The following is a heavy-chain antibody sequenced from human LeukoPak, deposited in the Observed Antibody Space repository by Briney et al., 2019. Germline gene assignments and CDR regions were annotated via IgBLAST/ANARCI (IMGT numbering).Heavy chain of an antibody. CDR2: INHSGST. J-gene: IGHJ5*02. D-gene: IGHD3-16*02. CDR1: GGSFSGYY. Sequence: SETLSLTCAVYGGSFSGYYWSWIRQPPGKGLEWIGEINHSGSTKYNPSLKSRVTISVDTSKNQFSLKLSSVTAADTAVYYCARAGYDYVWGSYRANWFDPWGQGTLATVSS. V-gene: IGHV4-34*01. CDR3: ARAGYDYVWGSYRANWFDP.